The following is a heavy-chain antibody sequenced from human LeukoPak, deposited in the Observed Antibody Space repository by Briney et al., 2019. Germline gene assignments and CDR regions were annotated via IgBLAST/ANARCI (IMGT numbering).Heavy chain of an antibody. CDR1: GFTFSSYA. D-gene: IGHD3-9*01. CDR2: ISGSGAST. CDR3: AGNSNFDTYYFDY. J-gene: IGHJ4*02. V-gene: IGHV3-23*01. Sequence: GGTLRLSCAASGFTFSSYAMSWVRQAPGKGLEWVSAISGSGASTYYADSVKGRFTISRDNSKNTLYLQMNSLRAEDTAVYYCAGNSNFDTYYFDYWGQGTLVTVSS.